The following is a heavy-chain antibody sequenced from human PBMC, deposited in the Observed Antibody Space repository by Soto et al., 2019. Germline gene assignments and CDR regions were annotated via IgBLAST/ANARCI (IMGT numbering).Heavy chain of an antibody. V-gene: IGHV3-21*01. CDR1: GFTFSSYS. CDR3: GRDPPNYYGGNSGVDEH. CDR2: ISSSSSYI. J-gene: IGHJ1*01. Sequence: EVQLVESGGGLVKPGGSLRLSCAASGFTFSSYSMNWVRQAPGKGLEWVSSISSSSSYIYYADSVKGRFTISRDNAKNSLYLQMNSLRAEDTAVYYCGRDPPNYYGGNSGVDEHWGQGTLVTVSS. D-gene: IGHD4-17*01.